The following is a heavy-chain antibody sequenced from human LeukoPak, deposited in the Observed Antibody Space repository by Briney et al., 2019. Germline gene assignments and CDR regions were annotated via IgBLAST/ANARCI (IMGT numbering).Heavy chain of an antibody. CDR2: IYYSGST. D-gene: IGHD6-19*01. CDR3: AGVIGYSSGWYYGMDI. V-gene: IGHV4-31*03. J-gene: IGHJ6*02. CDR1: GGSISSGGYY. Sequence: PSETLSLTCTVSGGSISSGGYYWSWIRQHPGKGLEWIGYIYYSGSTYYNPSLKSRVTISVDTSKNQFSLKLSSVTAADTAVYYCAGVIGYSSGWYYGMDIWGQGTTVTVSS.